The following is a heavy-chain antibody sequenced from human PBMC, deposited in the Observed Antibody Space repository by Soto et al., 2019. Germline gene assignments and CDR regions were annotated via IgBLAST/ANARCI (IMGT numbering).Heavy chain of an antibody. D-gene: IGHD6-13*01. Sequence: EFLKIPCTSSGNSFTRYWIGLVRQMPGKGLEWMGIIYPGDSDTRYSPSFQGQVTISADKSISTAYLQWSSLKASDTAMYYCARFPPAGTSGMDVWGQGTTVTVSS. CDR3: ARFPPAGTSGMDV. CDR1: GNSFTRYW. J-gene: IGHJ6*02. V-gene: IGHV5-51*01. CDR2: IYPGDSDT.